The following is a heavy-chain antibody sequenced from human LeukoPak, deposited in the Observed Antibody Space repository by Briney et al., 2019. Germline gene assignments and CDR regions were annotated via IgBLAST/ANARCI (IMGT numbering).Heavy chain of an antibody. CDR1: GFTFSSYW. CDR2: IKQDGSEK. V-gene: IGHV3-7*01. CDR3: ARFPMVGSFDY. D-gene: IGHD2-8*01. J-gene: IGHJ4*02. Sequence: GGSLRLSCAASGFTFSSYWLSWVRQAPGKGLEWVANIKQDGSEKYYVDSVKGRFTISRDNAKNSLYLQMNSLRAEDTAVYYCARFPMVGSFDYWGQGTLVTVSS.